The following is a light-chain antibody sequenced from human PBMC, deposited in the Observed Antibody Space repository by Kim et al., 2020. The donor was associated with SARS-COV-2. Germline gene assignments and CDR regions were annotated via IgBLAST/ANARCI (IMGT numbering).Light chain of an antibody. CDR2: GSS. J-gene: IGKJ4*01. CDR1: QGISVY. Sequence: ASVGDRVTISCRASQGISVYLAWFQQKPGKAPKSLIFGSSSLQSGVPSRFSGGASGTNFTLTITNLQPEDSATYYCQQYHAYPLTFGGGTQVEIK. CDR3: QQYHAYPLT. V-gene: IGKV1-16*01.